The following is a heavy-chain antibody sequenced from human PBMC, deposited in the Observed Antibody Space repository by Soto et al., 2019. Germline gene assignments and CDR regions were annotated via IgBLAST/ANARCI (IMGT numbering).Heavy chain of an antibody. CDR2: INAGSGIT. D-gene: IGHD6-13*01. J-gene: IGHJ4*02. CDR3: AAGPFPNSTTSSRSFDY. Sequence: QVQLVQSGAEVKKPGASVKVSCKASGYTFTDYAIHWVRQAPGQRLEWMGWINAGSGITKYSQNFQGRVTITKDTPANTAFMELSSLRSEDTAVYYCAAGPFPNSTTSSRSFDYWGQGTLVTVSS. V-gene: IGHV1-3*01. CDR1: GYTFTDYA.